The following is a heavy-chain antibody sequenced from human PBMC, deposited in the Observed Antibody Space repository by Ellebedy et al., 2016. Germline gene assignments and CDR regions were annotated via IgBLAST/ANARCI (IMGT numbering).Heavy chain of an antibody. V-gene: IGHV5-51*01. CDR1: GYNFDTYW. CDR2: IYPGDSNT. Sequence: GESLKISCKGSGYNFDTYWIGWVRQMPGKGLEWVGIIYPGDSNTRYSPTFQGQVSISADKSLNTAYLQWTSLRASDTAIYYCARPLYAGSSGNFDFWGQGTQVTVSS. CDR3: ARPLYAGSSGNFDF. D-gene: IGHD4-23*01. J-gene: IGHJ4*02.